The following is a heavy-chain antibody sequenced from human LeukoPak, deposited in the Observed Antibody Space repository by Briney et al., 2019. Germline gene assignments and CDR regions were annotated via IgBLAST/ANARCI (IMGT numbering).Heavy chain of an antibody. CDR1: GGSFSGYY. V-gene: IGHV4-34*01. J-gene: IGHJ4*02. CDR3: ARGRILKAAAGISPLYYFDY. Sequence: SGTLSLTCAVYGGSFSGYYWSWIRQPPEKGLEWIGEINHSGSTNYNPSLKSRVTISVDTSKNQFSLKLSSVTAADTAVYYCARGRILKAAAGISPLYYFDYWGQGTLVTVSS. D-gene: IGHD6-13*01. CDR2: INHSGST.